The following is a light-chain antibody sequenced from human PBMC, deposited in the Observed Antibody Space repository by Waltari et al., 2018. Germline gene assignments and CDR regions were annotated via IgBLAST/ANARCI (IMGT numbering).Light chain of an antibody. CDR2: GTS. J-gene: IGKJ4*01. CDR1: QGVHDN. Sequence: ETVMMQSPATLSVSPGERVTLCCRASQGVHDNLAWDQQKPGQAPRLLIYGTSARATGIPARFRGTGSGTDFTLTITSLQSEDSALYYCQQYNRWPPLTFGGGTKVEIK. CDR3: QQYNRWPPLT. V-gene: IGKV3-15*01.